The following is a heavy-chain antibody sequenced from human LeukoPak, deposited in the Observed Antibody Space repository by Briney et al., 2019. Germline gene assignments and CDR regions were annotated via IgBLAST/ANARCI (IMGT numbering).Heavy chain of an antibody. CDR3: ARGGQSNDGFDF. V-gene: IGHV3-23*01. CDR2: ISGSGGST. J-gene: IGHJ4*02. CDR1: GFTFSSYA. Sequence: GGSLRLSCAASGFTFSSYAMSWVRQAPGKGLEWVSAISGSGGSTYYADSVKGRFTISRDNSKNTLDLQMNSLRAEDTAVYYCARGGQSNDGFDFWGQGTLVTVSS. D-gene: IGHD2-8*01.